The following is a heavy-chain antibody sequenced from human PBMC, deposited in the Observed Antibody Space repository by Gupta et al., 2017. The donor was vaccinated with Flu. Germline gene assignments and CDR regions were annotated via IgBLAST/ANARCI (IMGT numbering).Heavy chain of an antibody. CDR2: IKQDASEK. D-gene: IGHD3-3*01. CDR1: GFTFSSYW. CDR3: ARDFWSGFSSGFDY. Sequence: EVQLVESGGGLVQSGGSLRLSCAASGFTFSSYWMSWVRQTPGKGLEWVANIKQDASEKNYVDSVKGRFTISRDNAKNSLYLQMNSLRAEDTAVYYCARDFWSGFSSGFDYWGQGTLVTVSS. V-gene: IGHV3-7*01. J-gene: IGHJ4*02.